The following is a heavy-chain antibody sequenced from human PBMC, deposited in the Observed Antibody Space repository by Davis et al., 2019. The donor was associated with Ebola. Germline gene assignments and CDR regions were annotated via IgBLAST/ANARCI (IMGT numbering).Heavy chain of an antibody. Sequence: GGSLRLSCAASGFTFSSYDMHWVRQATGKRLEWVSAIGTAGDTYYPGSVKGRFTISRANAKSSLYLQMNSLRAEDTAVYYCAKDGSNRRYYYYGMDVWGQGTTVTVSS. CDR2: IGTAGDT. CDR3: AKDGSNRRYYYYGMDV. CDR1: GFTFSSYD. V-gene: IGHV3-13*01. D-gene: IGHD1-14*01. J-gene: IGHJ6*02.